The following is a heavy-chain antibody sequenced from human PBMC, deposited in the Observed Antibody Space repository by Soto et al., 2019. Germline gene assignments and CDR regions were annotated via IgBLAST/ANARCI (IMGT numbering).Heavy chain of an antibody. CDR3: ARETWWRLDY. V-gene: IGHV3-7*04. CDR1: GLPFSSHY. CDR2: INPDGRDE. J-gene: IGHJ4*02. D-gene: IGHD2-15*01. Sequence: EVQLVESGGGLVQPGGSLRLSCAASGLPFSSHYMSWIRQAPGRGLEWVAKINPDGRDEQYADSVRGRFTVSRDNTKNLLFLQMKGLGVEDTAVYYCARETWWRLDYWGQGNLVTVSS.